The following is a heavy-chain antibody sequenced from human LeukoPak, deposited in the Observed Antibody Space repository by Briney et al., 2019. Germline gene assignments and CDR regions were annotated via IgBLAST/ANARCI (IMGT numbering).Heavy chain of an antibody. J-gene: IGHJ4*02. D-gene: IGHD3-3*01. CDR2: ISGSGGST. Sequence: GGSLRLSCAASGFTFSSYGMSWVRQAPGKGLEWVSAISGSGGSTYYADSVKGRFTISRDSSKNTLYLQMNSLRAEDTAVYYCAKGGFLEWLLFFDYWGQGTLVTVSS. CDR1: GFTFSSYG. V-gene: IGHV3-23*01. CDR3: AKGGFLEWLLFFDY.